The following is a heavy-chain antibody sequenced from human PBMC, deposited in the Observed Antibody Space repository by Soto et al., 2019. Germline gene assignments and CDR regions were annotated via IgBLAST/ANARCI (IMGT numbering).Heavy chain of an antibody. Sequence: SETLSLTCTVSGGSISSGGYYWSWIRQHPGKGLEWIGNIYYSGSTYYNPSLKSRVTISVDTSKNKFSLKLSSVTAADTAVYYCARSLGYCTNGVCYTQDYDYWGQGTLVTVSS. J-gene: IGHJ4*02. CDR1: GGSISSGGYY. CDR3: ARSLGYCTNGVCYTQDYDY. CDR2: IYYSGST. V-gene: IGHV4-31*03. D-gene: IGHD2-8*01.